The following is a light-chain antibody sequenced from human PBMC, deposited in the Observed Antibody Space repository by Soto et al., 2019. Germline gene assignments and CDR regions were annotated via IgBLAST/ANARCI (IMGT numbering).Light chain of an antibody. J-gene: IGKJ1*01. V-gene: IGKV3-15*01. CDR1: QSVSSSY. Sequence: IVLTQSPATLSVSPGERATLSCRASQSVSSSYLAWYQQKPGQAPRLLIYGTSTRATGIPARFSGSGSGTEFTLTISSLQSEDFAVYYCQQYNNWPLAFGQGTKVDIK. CDR3: QQYNNWPLA. CDR2: GTS.